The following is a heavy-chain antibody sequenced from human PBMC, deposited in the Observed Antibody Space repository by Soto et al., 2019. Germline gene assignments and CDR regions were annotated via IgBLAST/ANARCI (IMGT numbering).Heavy chain of an antibody. CDR2: ISYDGSNK. V-gene: IGHV3-30*18. CDR3: AEDNLVVVAATKKRMNWFDP. J-gene: IGHJ5*02. D-gene: IGHD2-15*01. CDR1: GFTFSSYG. Sequence: GGSLRLSCAASGFTFSSYGMHWVRQAPGKGLEWVAVISYDGSNKYYADSVKGRFTISRDNSKNTLYLQMNSLRAEDTAVYYCAEDNLVVVAATKKRMNWFDPWGQGTLVTVSS.